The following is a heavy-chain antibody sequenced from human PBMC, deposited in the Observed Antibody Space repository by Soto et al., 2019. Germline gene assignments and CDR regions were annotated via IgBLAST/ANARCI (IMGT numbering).Heavy chain of an antibody. CDR1: GGSISSGDYY. Sequence: QVQLQESGPGLVKPSQTLSLTCTVSGGSISSGDYYWSWIRQPPGKGLEWIGYIYYSGSTYYNPSLKRRVTISVDTSKNQFSLKLSAVTAADTAVYYCARGGYSGYDWGTNWFDPWGQGTLVTVSS. J-gene: IGHJ5*02. D-gene: IGHD5-12*01. V-gene: IGHV4-30-4*01. CDR2: IYYSGST. CDR3: ARGGYSGYDWGTNWFDP.